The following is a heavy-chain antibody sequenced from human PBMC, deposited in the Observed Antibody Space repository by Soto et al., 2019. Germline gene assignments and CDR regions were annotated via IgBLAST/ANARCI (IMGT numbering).Heavy chain of an antibody. D-gene: IGHD1-26*01. CDR2: IDPSDSYT. V-gene: IGHV5-10-1*01. J-gene: IGHJ6*02. CDR1: GYRFTSYW. CDR3: ARSGAARTYYYYGMDV. Sequence: PGVPMKISCKGSGYRFTSYWISWMRQMPGKGLEWMGRIDPSDSYTNYSPSFQGHVTISADKSISTAYLQWSSLKASDTAMYYCARSGAARTYYYYGMDVSGQGTTVTVSS.